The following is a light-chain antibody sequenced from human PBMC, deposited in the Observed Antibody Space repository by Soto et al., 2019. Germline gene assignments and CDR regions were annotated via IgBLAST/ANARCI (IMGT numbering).Light chain of an antibody. CDR1: VSDVGSFGP. CDR3: CSYVGARTYV. Sequence: QSALTQPASVSGSPGKSITISCTGSVSDVGSFGPVSWYQQHPGQVPKLIIYEGNRRPSGVSSRFSGSKSGNTASLTISGLQAEDEADYYCCSYVGARTYVFGAGTKVTVL. J-gene: IGLJ1*01. CDR2: EGN. V-gene: IGLV2-23*01.